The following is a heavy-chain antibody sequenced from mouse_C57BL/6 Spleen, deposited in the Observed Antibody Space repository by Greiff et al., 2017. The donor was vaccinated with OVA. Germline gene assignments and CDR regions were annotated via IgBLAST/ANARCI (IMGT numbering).Heavy chain of an antibody. CDR1: GYTFTSYW. V-gene: IGHV1-53*01. CDR2: INPSNGGT. J-gene: IGHJ1*03. CDR3: SGSSSSYWYFDV. D-gene: IGHD1-1*01. Sequence: QVQLQQPGTELVKPGASVKLSCKASGYTFTSYWMHWVQQRPGPGLEWIGNINPSNGGTTYNEKFKSKATLTVDKSSSTAYMQLSSLTSEDSAVYYCSGSSSSYWYFDVWGTGTTVTVSS.